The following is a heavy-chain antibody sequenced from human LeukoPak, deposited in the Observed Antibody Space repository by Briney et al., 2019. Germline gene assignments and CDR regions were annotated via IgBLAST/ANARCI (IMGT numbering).Heavy chain of an antibody. CDR1: GYTFVSYD. V-gene: IGHV1-8*01. Sequence: GASVKVSCKASGYTFVSYDINWVRQATGQRLEWMGWMNPNSGYTGSARKFQDRVTMTRDIVTSTAYLELSSLKSEDTAVYYCVREGLYCSGDSCYFPWGQGTLVTVSP. D-gene: IGHD2-15*01. CDR2: MNPNSGYT. CDR3: VREGLYCSGDSCYFP. J-gene: IGHJ5*02.